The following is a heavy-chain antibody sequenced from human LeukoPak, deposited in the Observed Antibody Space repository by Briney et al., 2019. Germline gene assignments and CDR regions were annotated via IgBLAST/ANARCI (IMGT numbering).Heavy chain of an antibody. J-gene: IGHJ4*02. CDR1: GFTFSSYS. V-gene: IGHV3-21*01. CDR2: ISSSSSYI. D-gene: IGHD1-1*01. CDR3: TGPGYPAPFDY. Sequence: GGSLRLSCAASGFTFSSYSMNWVRQAPGKGLEWVSSISSSSSYIYYADSVKGRFTISRDNAKNSLYLQMNSLRAEDTAVYYCTGPGYPAPFDYWGQGTLVTVSS.